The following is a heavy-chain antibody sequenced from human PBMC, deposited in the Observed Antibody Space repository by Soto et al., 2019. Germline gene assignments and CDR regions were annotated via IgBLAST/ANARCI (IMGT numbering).Heavy chain of an antibody. J-gene: IGHJ4*02. CDR3: ARDLPLCSVANCYAGYFDY. Sequence: QVQLQESGPGLVKPSEPLSLTCTVSGDSISSYYWNWIRQVPGKGLEWIGYIYYSGNTHYNPSLKSRVTISVDTSKNQFSLKLSSVTAADTAVYYCARDLPLCSVANCYAGYFDYWGQGALVTVSS. CDR1: GDSISSYY. D-gene: IGHD2-2*01. V-gene: IGHV4-59*01. CDR2: IYYSGNT.